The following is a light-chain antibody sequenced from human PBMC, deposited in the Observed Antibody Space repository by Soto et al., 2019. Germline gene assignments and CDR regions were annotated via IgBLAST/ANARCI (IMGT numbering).Light chain of an antibody. Sequence: EIVMTQSPATLSVSPGDKATLSCRASQTISSNLAWYQQKPGQAPRLLIYDASNRATGIPARFSGSGSGTDFTLTISSLEPEDFAVYYCQHRYNWLIAFGQGTRLEIK. CDR2: DAS. J-gene: IGKJ5*01. CDR1: QTISSN. CDR3: QHRYNWLIA. V-gene: IGKV3-11*01.